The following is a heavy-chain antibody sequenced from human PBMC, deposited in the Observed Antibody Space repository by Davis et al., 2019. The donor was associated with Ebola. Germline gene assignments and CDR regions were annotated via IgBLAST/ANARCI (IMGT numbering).Heavy chain of an antibody. D-gene: IGHD4-17*01. J-gene: IGHJ5*02. CDR1: GESFSGYQ. CDR3: AREWATVTWSWFDP. CDR2: IYYSGST. V-gene: IGHV4-34*09. Sequence: SETLSLTCAVYGESFSGYQWIWIRQPPGKGLEWIGSIYYSGSTYYNPSLKSRVTISVDTSKNQFSLKLSSVTAADTAVYYCAREWATVTWSWFDPWGQGTLVTVSS.